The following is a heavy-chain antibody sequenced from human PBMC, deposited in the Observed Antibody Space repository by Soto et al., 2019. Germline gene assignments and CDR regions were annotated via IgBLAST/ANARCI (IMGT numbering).Heavy chain of an antibody. CDR2: IWYDGTKK. J-gene: IGHJ5*02. V-gene: IGHV3-33*03. Sequence: GGSLRLSCAASGFAFSSYGMRWVRRAPGKGLEWVAVIWYDGTKKFYADFVKGRFTISRDNSKNTLSLEMSSLRADDSAVYYCAKASGTPTTYNWFDPWGQGTLVTVSS. D-gene: IGHD1-1*01. CDR1: GFAFSSYG. CDR3: AKASGTPTTYNWFDP.